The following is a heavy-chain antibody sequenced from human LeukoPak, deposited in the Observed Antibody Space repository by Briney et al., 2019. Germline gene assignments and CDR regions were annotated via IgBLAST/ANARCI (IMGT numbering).Heavy chain of an antibody. Sequence: GASVKVSCKASGYTFTSYGISWVRQAPGQGLEWMGWISAYNGNTNYAQKLQGRVTMTTDTSTSTAYMELRSLRSDDTAVYYCVRDRMGTMSEPDDYWGQGTLVTVSS. D-gene: IGHD1-7*01. CDR2: ISAYNGNT. CDR3: VRDRMGTMSEPDDY. V-gene: IGHV1-18*01. J-gene: IGHJ4*02. CDR1: GYTFTSYG.